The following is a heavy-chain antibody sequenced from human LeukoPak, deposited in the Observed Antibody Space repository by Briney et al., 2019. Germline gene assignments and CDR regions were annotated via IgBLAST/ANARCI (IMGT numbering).Heavy chain of an antibody. J-gene: IGHJ5*02. Sequence: SETLSLTCTVSGGSISSYYWSWIRQPPGKGLEWIGYIYYIGSTNYNPSLKSRVTISVDTSKNQFSLKLSSVTAADTAVYYCARARRAGTRAIVVVPAAMSVWFDPWGQGTLVTVSS. CDR1: GGSISSYY. CDR3: ARARRAGTRAIVVVPAAMSVWFDP. CDR2: IYYIGST. D-gene: IGHD2-2*01. V-gene: IGHV4-59*01.